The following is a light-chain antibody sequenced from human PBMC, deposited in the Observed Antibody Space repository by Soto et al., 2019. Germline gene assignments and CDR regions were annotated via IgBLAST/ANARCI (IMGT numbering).Light chain of an antibody. CDR3: SSFGGSSTL. CDR2: DVS. V-gene: IGLV2-14*01. J-gene: IGLJ2*01. CDR1: SSDVGGSKY. Sequence: QSALTQPXSVSGSPGQSITISCTGTSSDVGGSKYVSWYQQHPGEAPKLMIYDVSYRPSGISNRFSGSKSGNXXSLTISGXQAEDEADYXCSSFGGSSTLFGGGTXXTVL.